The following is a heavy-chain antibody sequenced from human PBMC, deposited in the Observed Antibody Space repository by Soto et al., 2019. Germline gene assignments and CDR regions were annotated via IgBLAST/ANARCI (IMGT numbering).Heavy chain of an antibody. D-gene: IGHD6-19*01. CDR2: ISYDGSNK. CDR3: ARGGSGWWGFDY. V-gene: IGHV3-30-3*01. Sequence: QVQLVESGGGVVQPGRSLRLSCAASGFTFSSYAMHWVRQAPGKGLEWVAVISYDGSNKYYADSVKGRFTISRDNSKNALYLRMHRVRAEDTAVYYCARGGSGWWGFDYWGQGTLVTVSS. CDR1: GFTFSSYA. J-gene: IGHJ4*02.